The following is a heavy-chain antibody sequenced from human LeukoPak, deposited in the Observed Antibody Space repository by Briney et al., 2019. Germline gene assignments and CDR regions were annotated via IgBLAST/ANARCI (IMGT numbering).Heavy chain of an antibody. V-gene: IGHV3-23*01. CDR3: AKVGDYDFWSGFDY. CDR2: ISGSGGST. J-gene: IGHJ4*02. CDR1: GFTFSSYA. D-gene: IGHD3-3*01. Sequence: QPGGSLRLSCAASGFTFSSYAMSWVRQAPGKGLEWVSAISGSGGSTYYADSVKGRLTISRDNSKNTLYLQMNSLRAEDTAVYYCAKVGDYDFWSGFDYWGQGTLVTVSS.